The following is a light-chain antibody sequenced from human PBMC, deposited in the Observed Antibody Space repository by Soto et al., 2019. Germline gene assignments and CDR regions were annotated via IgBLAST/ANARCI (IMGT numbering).Light chain of an antibody. Sequence: QSAIAQPPSASGSTGQSITISCTGTSSDVGAFNYVSWHQQHPGKAPKLMIFEINKRPSGVPDRFSGSKSGNTASLTVSLMHADEEVDYYCSSDAGINFYVFGGGSKVPV. V-gene: IGLV2-8*01. CDR3: SSDAGINFYV. CDR1: SSDVGAFNY. CDR2: EIN. J-gene: IGLJ1*01.